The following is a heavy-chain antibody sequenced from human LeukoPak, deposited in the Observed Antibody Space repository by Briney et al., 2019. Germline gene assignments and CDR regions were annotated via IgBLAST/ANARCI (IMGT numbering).Heavy chain of an antibody. CDR1: GGSISSYY. J-gene: IGHJ5*02. CDR2: IYYSGST. CDR3: AKGNPYYDS. Sequence: PSETLSLTCTVSGGSISSYYWSWIRQPPGKGLEWIGCIYYSGSTNYNPSLKSRVTISVDTSKNQFSLTLRSLTAADTAVYYCAKGNPYYDSWGQGTLVTVSS. V-gene: IGHV4-59*12. D-gene: IGHD5-12*01.